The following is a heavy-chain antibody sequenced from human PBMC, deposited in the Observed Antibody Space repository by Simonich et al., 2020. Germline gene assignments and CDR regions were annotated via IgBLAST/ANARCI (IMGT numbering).Heavy chain of an antibody. Sequence: QVQLHESGPGLVKPSETLSLTCTVSGGSISSYYWSWIRQPPGKGLEWIWYIYYSRRTNHNPSLKRLVTISVDTSKNQFSLKLSFVTAADTAVYYCARLPDYWGQGTLVTVSS. J-gene: IGHJ4*02. CDR3: ARLPDY. V-gene: IGHV4-59*08. CDR2: IYYSRRT. CDR1: GGSISSYY.